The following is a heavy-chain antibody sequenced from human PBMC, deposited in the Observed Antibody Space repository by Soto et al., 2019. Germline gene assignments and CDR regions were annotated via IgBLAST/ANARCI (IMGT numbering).Heavy chain of an antibody. V-gene: IGHV3-48*02. Sequence: GGSLRLSCAASGFTFSSYSMNWVRQAPGKGLEWVSYISSSSTIYYADSVKGRFTISRDNAKNSLYLQMNSLRDEDTAVYYCARDHMGAYYFDYWGQGTLVTVSS. CDR3: ARDHMGAYYFDY. D-gene: IGHD3-16*01. CDR1: GFTFSSYS. CDR2: ISSSSTI. J-gene: IGHJ4*02.